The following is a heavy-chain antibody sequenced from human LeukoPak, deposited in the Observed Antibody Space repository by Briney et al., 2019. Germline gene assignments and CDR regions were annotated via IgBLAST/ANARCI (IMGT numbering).Heavy chain of an antibody. CDR3: AREYYYGSGSYTSPGDY. CDR1: GYTFTGYY. Sequence: ASVKVSCKASGYTFTGYYMHWVRQAPGQGLEWMGWINPNSGGTNYAQKFQGRVTMTRDTSISTAYMELSRLRSDDTAVYYCAREYYYGSGSYTSPGDYWGQGTLVTVSS. D-gene: IGHD3-10*01. CDR2: INPNSGGT. J-gene: IGHJ4*02. V-gene: IGHV1-2*02.